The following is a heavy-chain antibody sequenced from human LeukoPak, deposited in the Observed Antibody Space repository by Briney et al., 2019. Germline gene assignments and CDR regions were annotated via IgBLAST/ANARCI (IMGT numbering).Heavy chain of an antibody. V-gene: IGHV3-48*02. D-gene: IGHD6-13*01. Sequence: PGGSLRLSCAASGFTFSSYNMNWVRQAPGKGLEWVSYITSGGSTIYYADSVKGRFTISRDNAKNSLYLQMNSLRDEDTAVYYCALLYGSQTKIDCRGQGTLVTVSS. CDR2: ITSGGSTI. J-gene: IGHJ4*02. CDR1: GFTFSSYN. CDR3: ALLYGSQTKIDC.